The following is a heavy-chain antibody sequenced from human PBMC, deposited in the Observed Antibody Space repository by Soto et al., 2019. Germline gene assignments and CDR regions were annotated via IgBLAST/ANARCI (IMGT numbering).Heavy chain of an antibody. V-gene: IGHV1-69*13. D-gene: IGHD6-19*01. CDR2: IIPIFGTA. CDR1: RVAFSKFI. Sequence: SVKVSCKASRVAFSKFIVTWVRQAPGLGLEWVGGIIPIFGTANYAQKFQGRVTITADESTSTSYMEVNNLRSEDTAVYYCAKVRYSSPMGYYYGMDVWGQGTTVTVSS. CDR3: AKVRYSSPMGYYYGMDV. J-gene: IGHJ6*02.